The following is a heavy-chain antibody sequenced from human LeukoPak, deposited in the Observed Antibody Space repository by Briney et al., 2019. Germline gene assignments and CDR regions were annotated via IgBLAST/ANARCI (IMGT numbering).Heavy chain of an antibody. D-gene: IGHD1-26*01. Sequence: ASVKVSCKASGYAFSGYYIHWVRQAPGQGPEWMGWISPNNGGTNYAQKFQGWVTMTRDTSISTAYMELSRPRSDDTAVYYCAVALFSGSLPAFDYWGQGTLVTVSS. J-gene: IGHJ4*02. CDR1: GYAFSGYY. CDR3: AVALFSGSLPAFDY. CDR2: ISPNNGGT. V-gene: IGHV1-2*04.